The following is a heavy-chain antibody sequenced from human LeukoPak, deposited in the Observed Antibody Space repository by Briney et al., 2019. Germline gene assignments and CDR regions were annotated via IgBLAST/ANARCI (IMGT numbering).Heavy chain of an antibody. V-gene: IGHV4-30-4*01. D-gene: IGHD6-13*01. CDR3: ASRSSWYGGAWFDY. CDR1: GGSISSGDYY. CDR2: IYYSGST. J-gene: IGHJ4*02. Sequence: PSQTLSLTCTVSGGSISSGDYYWSWIRQPPGKGLEWIGYIYYSGSTYYNPSLKSRVTISVDTSKNQFSLKLSSVTAADTAVYYCASRSSWYGGAWFDYWGQGTLVTVSS.